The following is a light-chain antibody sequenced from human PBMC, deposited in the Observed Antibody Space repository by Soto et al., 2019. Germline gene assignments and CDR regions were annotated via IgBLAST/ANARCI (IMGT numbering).Light chain of an antibody. CDR2: KIS. V-gene: IGKV2-30*01. Sequence: DVVMTQSPLSLPVTLGQPASISCKSTQGLVYSDGNIYLNWFHQRPGQSPRRLNHKISDRDSGVPDRFSGSGSGTDFTLEISRVEADDVGIYYCMQGTHWPFTFGQGTRLEIK. CDR1: QGLVYSDGNIY. J-gene: IGKJ5*01. CDR3: MQGTHWPFT.